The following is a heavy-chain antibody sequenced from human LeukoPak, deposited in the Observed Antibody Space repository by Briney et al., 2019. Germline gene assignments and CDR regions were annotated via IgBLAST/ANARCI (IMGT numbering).Heavy chain of an antibody. CDR2: IFHTGST. V-gene: IGHV4-4*02. J-gene: IGHJ5*02. CDR3: AGGDIPNWFDP. Sequence: KSSGTLSLTCAVSGGSISSNNWWSWVRQPPGKGLEWIGEIFHTGSTHYNPSLKSRVTISVDRSKNQFSLTLSSVTAADTAVYYCAGGDIPNWFDPWGQGILVTVSS. D-gene: IGHD2-2*02. CDR1: GGSISSNNW.